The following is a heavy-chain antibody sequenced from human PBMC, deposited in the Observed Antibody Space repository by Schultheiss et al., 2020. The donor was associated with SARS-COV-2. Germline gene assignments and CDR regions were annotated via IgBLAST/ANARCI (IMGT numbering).Heavy chain of an antibody. Sequence: SETLSLTCTVSGGSITSGGYYWSWIRQHPGKGLEWIGYIYYSGSTYYNPSLKSRVTISVDTSKNQFSLKLSSVTAADTAVYYCARASYDFWSGYVSYWYFDLWGRGTLVTVSS. V-gene: IGHV4-31*03. CDR1: GGSITSGGYY. CDR2: IYYSGST. J-gene: IGHJ2*01. D-gene: IGHD3-3*01. CDR3: ARASYDFWSGYVSYWYFDL.